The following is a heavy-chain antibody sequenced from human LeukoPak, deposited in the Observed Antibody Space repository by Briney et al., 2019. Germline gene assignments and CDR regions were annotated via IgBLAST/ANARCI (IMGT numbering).Heavy chain of an antibody. CDR2: IKQDGSEK. Sequence: PGGSLRLSCAASGFTFSSYWMSWVRQAPGKGLEWVANIKQDGSEKYYVDSVKGRFTISRDNAKNSLYLQMNSLRAEDTAVYYCARGPMITFGGVIVQPFDYWGQGTLVTVSS. CDR3: ARGPMITFGGVIVQPFDY. J-gene: IGHJ4*02. CDR1: GFTFSSYW. D-gene: IGHD3-16*02. V-gene: IGHV3-7*01.